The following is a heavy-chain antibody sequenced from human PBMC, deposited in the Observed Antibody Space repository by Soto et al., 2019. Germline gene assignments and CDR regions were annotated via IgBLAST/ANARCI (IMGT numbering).Heavy chain of an antibody. J-gene: IGHJ3*02. V-gene: IGHV4-59*08. CDR3: ARADYGDYVIAFDI. D-gene: IGHD4-17*01. Sequence: SETLSLTCTVSGGSISNYYWNWIRQPPGKGLQWIGYIFYSGSTNYSPSLKSRVTISVDTSKNQFSLNLNSVTAADTAVYYCARADYGDYVIAFDIWGQGTLVTVSS. CDR2: IFYSGST. CDR1: GGSISNYY.